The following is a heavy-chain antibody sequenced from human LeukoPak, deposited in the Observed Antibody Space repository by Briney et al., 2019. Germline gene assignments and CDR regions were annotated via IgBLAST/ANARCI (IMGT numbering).Heavy chain of an antibody. CDR3: ARGGDGSNIYWYFDL. CDR2: MNSDGSSS. J-gene: IGHJ2*01. V-gene: IGHV3-74*01. Sequence: GGSLRLSCAASGFTFSTHWIHWARQAPGKGLEWVSRMNSDGSSSSYADSVKGRFTISRDNAENTLYLQMNSLRAEDTAVYYCARGGDGSNIYWYFDLWGRGTLVTVSS. D-gene: IGHD5-24*01. CDR1: GFTFSTHW.